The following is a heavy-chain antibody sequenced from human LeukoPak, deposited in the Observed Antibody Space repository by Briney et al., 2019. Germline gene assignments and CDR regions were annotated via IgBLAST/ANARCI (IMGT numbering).Heavy chain of an antibody. J-gene: IGHJ5*02. CDR2: IYTTGST. CDR1: GGSISSYY. CDR3: AREDRYCGGDCSS. D-gene: IGHD2-21*01. Sequence: SETLSLTCTVSGGSISSYYWSWIRQPPGKGLEWIGRIYTTGSTNYNPSLESRVTISVDTSKNQFSLKLSSVTAADTAVYYCAREDRYCGGDCSSWGQGTLVTVSS. V-gene: IGHV4-4*08.